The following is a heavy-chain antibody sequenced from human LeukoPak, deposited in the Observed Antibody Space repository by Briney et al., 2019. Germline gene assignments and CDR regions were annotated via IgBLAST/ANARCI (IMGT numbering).Heavy chain of an antibody. V-gene: IGHV1-18*01. CDR3: ARGGEDIVVVPAANLFDY. D-gene: IGHD2-2*01. J-gene: IGHJ4*02. Sequence: ASVKVSCKASGYTFTSYGISWVRQAPGQGLEWMGWISAYNGNTNYAQKLQGRVTMTTDTSTSTAYMELRSLRSDDTAVYYCARGGEDIVVVPAANLFDYWGQGTLVTVSS. CDR2: ISAYNGNT. CDR1: GYTFTSYG.